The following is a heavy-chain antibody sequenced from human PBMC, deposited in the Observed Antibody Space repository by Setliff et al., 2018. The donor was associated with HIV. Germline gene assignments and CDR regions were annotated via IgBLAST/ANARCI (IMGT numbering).Heavy chain of an antibody. V-gene: IGHV4-34*01. J-gene: IGHJ4*02. CDR3: ARGMVRGLRWNY. Sequence: SETLSLTCTVYGGSFSSHYWSWIRQPPGKGLEWIGEINHSGSTNYNPSLKSRVTISIDTSKNQFSLKLSSVTAADTAVYYCARGMVRGLRWNYWGQGTLVTVSS. CDR2: INHSGST. D-gene: IGHD3-10*01. CDR1: GGSFSSHY.